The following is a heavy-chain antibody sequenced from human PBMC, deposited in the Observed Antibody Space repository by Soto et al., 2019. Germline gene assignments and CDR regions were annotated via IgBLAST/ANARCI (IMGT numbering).Heavy chain of an antibody. CDR2: IYYSGST. J-gene: IGHJ5*02. Sequence: SETLSLTCTVSGGSISSYYWSWIRQPPGKGLEWIGYIYYSGSTNYNPSLKSRVTISVDTSKNQFSLKLSSVTAADTAVYYCARDVLSCSSKRCQSRGCLDPCGQGTLVTVSS. CDR1: GGSISSYY. CDR3: ARDVLSCSSKRCQSRGCLDP. V-gene: IGHV4-59*01. D-gene: IGHD2-2*01.